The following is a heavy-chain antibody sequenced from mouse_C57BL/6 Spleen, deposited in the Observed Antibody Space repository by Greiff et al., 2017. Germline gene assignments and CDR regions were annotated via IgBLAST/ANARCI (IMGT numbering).Heavy chain of an antibody. D-gene: IGHD1-1*01. CDR2: INPSSGYT. Sequence: VQLQQPGAELAKPGASVKLSCKASGYTFTSYWMHWVKQWPGQGLEWIGYINPSSGYTKYNQKFKDKATLTADKSSSTAYMQLSSLTYEDSAVYYWARTYGSSSYYFDYWGQGTTLTVSS. CDR1: GYTFTSYW. V-gene: IGHV1-7*01. CDR3: ARTYGSSSYYFDY. J-gene: IGHJ2*01.